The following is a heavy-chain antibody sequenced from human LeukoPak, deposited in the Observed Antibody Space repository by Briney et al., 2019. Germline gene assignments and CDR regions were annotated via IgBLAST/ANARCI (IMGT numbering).Heavy chain of an antibody. CDR3: ARRYCSSTSCYSLRIGDPDY. Sequence: GGSLRLSCAASGFTFSPYWMQWVRQAPGKGLEWVANINQDGSAKNYVDSVRGRFTISRDNAKKSLYLQMSSLRVEDTAVYYCARRYCSSTSCYSLRIGDPDYWGQGTLVTVSS. J-gene: IGHJ4*02. D-gene: IGHD2-2*01. CDR2: INQDGSAK. V-gene: IGHV3-7*01. CDR1: GFTFSPYW.